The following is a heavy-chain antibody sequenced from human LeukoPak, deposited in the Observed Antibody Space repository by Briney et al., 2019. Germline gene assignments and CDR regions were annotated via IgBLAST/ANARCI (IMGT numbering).Heavy chain of an antibody. V-gene: IGHV3-7*01. D-gene: IGHD1-14*01. CDR1: GFTFSSYA. Sequence: GGSLRLSCAASGFTFSSYAMSWVRQAPWKGLEWVAKIKQDGSEKYSVDSVKGRFTISRDNAKNSLYLQMNSLRAEDTAVYYCATYPSGLWYNIDYWGQGTLVTVSS. CDR3: ATYPSGLWYNIDY. J-gene: IGHJ4*02. CDR2: IKQDGSEK.